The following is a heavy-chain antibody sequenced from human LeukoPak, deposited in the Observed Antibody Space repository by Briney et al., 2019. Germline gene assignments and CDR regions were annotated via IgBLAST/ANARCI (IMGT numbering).Heavy chain of an antibody. J-gene: IGHJ6*03. Sequence: ASVKVSCKASGYTFTGYYMHWARQALGQGLEWMGWINPNSGGTNYAQKFQGRVTMTRDTSISTAYMELSRLRSDDTAVYYCARGSAPPYYYYRDVWGKGTTVTVSS. D-gene: IGHD3-10*01. CDR3: ARGSAPPYYYYRDV. V-gene: IGHV1-2*02. CDR1: GYTFTGYY. CDR2: INPNSGGT.